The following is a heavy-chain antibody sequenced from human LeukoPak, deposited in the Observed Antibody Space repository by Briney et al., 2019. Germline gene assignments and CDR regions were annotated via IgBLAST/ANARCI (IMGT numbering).Heavy chain of an antibody. J-gene: IGHJ4*02. CDR3: ARDLLTYGDYGY. CDR2: ISAYNGNT. Sequence: ASVKVSCKAPGYTFTSYGISWVRQAPGRGLEWMGWISAYNGNTNYAQKLQGRVTMTTDTSTSTAYMELRSLRSDDTAVYYCARDLLTYGDYGYWGQGTLVTVSS. D-gene: IGHD4-17*01. CDR1: GYTFTSYG. V-gene: IGHV1-18*04.